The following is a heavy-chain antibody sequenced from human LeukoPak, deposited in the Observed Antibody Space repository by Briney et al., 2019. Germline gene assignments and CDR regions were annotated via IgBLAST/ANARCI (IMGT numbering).Heavy chain of an antibody. CDR1: GYTFTSYG. J-gene: IGHJ5*02. V-gene: IGHV1-18*01. CDR2: ISAYNGNT. Sequence: ASVKVSCKASGYTFTSYGISWVRQAPGQGLEWMGGISAYNGNTNYAQKLQGRVTMTTDTSTSTAYMELRSMRSDDTAVYYCARDTGDYVWGSYVSWFDPWGQGNLVTVSS. D-gene: IGHD3-16*01. CDR3: ARDTGDYVWGSYVSWFDP.